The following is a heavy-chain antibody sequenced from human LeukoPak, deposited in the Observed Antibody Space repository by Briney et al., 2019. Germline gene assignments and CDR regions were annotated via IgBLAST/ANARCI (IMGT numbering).Heavy chain of an antibody. V-gene: IGHV1-69*13. J-gene: IGHJ6*03. CDR3: ARGEGYSSSWHGDYYYYMDV. Sequence: SVKVSCKASGYTFTSYGISWVRQAPGQGLEWMGGIIPIFGTANYAQKFQGRVTITADESTSTAYMELSSLRSEDTAVYYCARGEGYSSSWHGDYYYYMDVWGKGTTVTVSS. D-gene: IGHD6-13*01. CDR1: GYTFTSYG. CDR2: IIPIFGTA.